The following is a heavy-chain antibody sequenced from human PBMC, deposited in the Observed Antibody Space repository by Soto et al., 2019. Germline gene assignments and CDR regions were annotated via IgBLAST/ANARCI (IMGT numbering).Heavy chain of an antibody. D-gene: IGHD5-12*01. V-gene: IGHV3-30*03. CDR1: GLTFSGYG. CDR3: ARAGYSGYEMRSPFDY. J-gene: IGHJ4*02. CDR2: MSHDGSNK. Sequence: GGSLRLSCATSGLTFSGYGMHWLRQAPGKGLEWVATMSHDGSNKYHADSVKGRFTISRDNSKNTLFLQMNSLRAEDTAVYYCARAGYSGYEMRSPFDYWGQGTLVTVSS.